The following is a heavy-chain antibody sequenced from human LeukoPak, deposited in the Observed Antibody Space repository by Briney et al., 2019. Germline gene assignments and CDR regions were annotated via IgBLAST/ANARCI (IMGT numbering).Heavy chain of an antibody. CDR3: AKNGKYSSSGMDY. D-gene: IGHD6-13*01. J-gene: IGHJ4*02. Sequence: GGSLRLSCAASGFSFSSYAMHWVRQAPGKGLEWVALISYDGSDKYFADSVMGRFSISRDNSKNTLYLQMNSLRAEDTAVYYCAKNGKYSSSGMDYWGQGTLVTVSS. V-gene: IGHV3-30-3*01. CDR2: ISYDGSDK. CDR1: GFSFSSYA.